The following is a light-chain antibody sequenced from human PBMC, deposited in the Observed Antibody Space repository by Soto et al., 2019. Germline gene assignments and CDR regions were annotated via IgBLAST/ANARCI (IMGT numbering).Light chain of an antibody. CDR2: EVS. Sequence: QSALTQPPSASRAPGQSVTLSCTGTSSDVGGYNYVSWYQQHPGRAPKLMIYEVSKRPSGVPDRFSGSKSGNTASLTVSGLQTEDEADYYCSSYAGSNNQVFGTGTKLTVL. J-gene: IGLJ1*01. CDR3: SSYAGSNNQV. V-gene: IGLV2-8*01. CDR1: SSDVGGYNY.